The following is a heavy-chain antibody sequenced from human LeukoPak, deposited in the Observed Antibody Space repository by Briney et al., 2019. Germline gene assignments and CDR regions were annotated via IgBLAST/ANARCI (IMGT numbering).Heavy chain of an antibody. Sequence: GGSLRLSCAASGFTFSSYAMHWVRQAPGKGLEWVAVISYDGSNKYYADSVKGRFTISRDNSKNTLYLQMNSLRAEDTAVYYCAKDISSGWPNWFDPWGQGTLVTVSS. V-gene: IGHV3-30*04. CDR1: GFTFSSYA. CDR3: AKDISSGWPNWFDP. D-gene: IGHD6-19*01. J-gene: IGHJ5*02. CDR2: ISYDGSNK.